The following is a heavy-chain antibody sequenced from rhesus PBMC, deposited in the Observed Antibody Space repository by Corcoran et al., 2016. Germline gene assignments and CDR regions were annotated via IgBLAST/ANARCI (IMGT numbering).Heavy chain of an antibody. CDR2: IYGNGGST. V-gene: IGHV4-93*02. Sequence: QVQLQESGPAVVKPSETLSLTCAVSDFSISSSNWWSWIRQPPGKGREGCGRIYGNGGSTEYNPSLKSRVTISIDTSRTQFSLKLSSVTAADTAMYYCARARGCSGGVCYDYGLDSWGQGVLVTVSS. CDR1: DFSISSSNW. J-gene: IGHJ6*01. D-gene: IGHD2-8*01. CDR3: ARARGCSGGVCYDYGLDS.